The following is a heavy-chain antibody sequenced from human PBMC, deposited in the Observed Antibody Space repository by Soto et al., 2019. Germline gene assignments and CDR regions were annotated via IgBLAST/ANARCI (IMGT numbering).Heavy chain of an antibody. CDR3: AREPSDY. Sequence: QVQLVESGGGVVQPGRSLRLSCAASGFTFSTYGIHWVRQAPGKGLEWVAVISFDGSNKYYSESVKGRFTISRDNSKNTLYLQMNSLRVEDPAVDYCAREPSDYWGQGTLVTVSS. J-gene: IGHJ4*02. CDR2: ISFDGSNK. CDR1: GFTFSTYG. V-gene: IGHV3-33*01.